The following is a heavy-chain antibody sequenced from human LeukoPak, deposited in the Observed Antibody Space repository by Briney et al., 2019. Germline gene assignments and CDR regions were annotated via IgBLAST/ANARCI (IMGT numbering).Heavy chain of an antibody. D-gene: IGHD3-16*02. J-gene: IGHJ4*02. CDR1: GGSISSYY. V-gene: IGHV4-59*12. CDR2: IYYSGST. Sequence: KPSETLSLTCTVSGGSISSYYWSWIRQPPGKGLEWIGYIYYSGSTNYNPSLKSRVTVSVDTSKNQFSLKLSSVTAADTAVYYCARGRTYYDYVWGSYRPYPFFDYWGQGTLVTVSS. CDR3: ARGRTYYDYVWGSYRPYPFFDY.